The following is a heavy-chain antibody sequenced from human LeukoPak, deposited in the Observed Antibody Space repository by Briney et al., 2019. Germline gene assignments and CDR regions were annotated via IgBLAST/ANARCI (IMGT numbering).Heavy chain of an antibody. CDR2: ISGSGGST. CDR1: GFTFSSYA. D-gene: IGHD3-10*01. J-gene: IGHJ4*02. Sequence: GGSLRLSCAASGFTFSSYAMSWVRQAPGKGLGWVSAISGSGGSTYYADSVKGRFTISRDNAKNSLYLQMNSLRVEDTAVYYCAKVAKYFYGSETYYFFEHWGQGTPVTASS. V-gene: IGHV3-23*01. CDR3: AKVAKYFYGSETYYFFEH.